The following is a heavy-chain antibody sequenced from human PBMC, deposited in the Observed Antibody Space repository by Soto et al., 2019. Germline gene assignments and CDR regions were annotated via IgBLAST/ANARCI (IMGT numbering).Heavy chain of an antibody. CDR3: ARVFPTYSTSEFYSDS. Sequence: SETLSLTCTVSGGSITSYYWSWIRQSPGKGLEWIGFDHYSANANYNPSLKSRVTTSVDTSKNQFSLKLSSVTAADTAVYYCARVFPTYSTSEFYSDSWGQGTLVTVSS. V-gene: IGHV4-59*01. J-gene: IGHJ4*02. CDR1: GGSITSYY. CDR2: DHYSANA. D-gene: IGHD2-8*01.